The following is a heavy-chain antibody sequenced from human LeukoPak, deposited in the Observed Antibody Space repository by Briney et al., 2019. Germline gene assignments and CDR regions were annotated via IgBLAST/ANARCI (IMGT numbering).Heavy chain of an antibody. CDR1: GGSISCSSYY. CDR3: ARLPRITIFGVVAY. Sequence: SETLSLTCTVSGGSISCSSYYWGWIRQPPGKGLEWIGSIYYSGSTYYNPSLKSRVTISVDTSKNQFSLKLSSVTAADTAVYYCARLPRITIFGVVAYWGQGTLVTVSS. D-gene: IGHD3-3*01. CDR2: IYYSGST. V-gene: IGHV4-39*01. J-gene: IGHJ4*02.